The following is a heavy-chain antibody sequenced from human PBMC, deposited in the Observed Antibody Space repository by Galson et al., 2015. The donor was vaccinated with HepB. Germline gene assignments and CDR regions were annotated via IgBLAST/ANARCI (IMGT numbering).Heavy chain of an antibody. D-gene: IGHD6-13*01. CDR3: ARGLSSSWYGRSYFDY. CDR2: INAGNGNT. CDR1: GYTFTGYA. J-gene: IGHJ4*02. V-gene: IGHV1-3*01. Sequence: SVKVSCKASGYTFTGYAMHWVRQAPGQRLEWMGWINAGNGNTKYSQKFQGRVTITRDTSASTAYMELSSLRSEDTAVYYCARGLSSSWYGRSYFDYWGQGTLVTVSS.